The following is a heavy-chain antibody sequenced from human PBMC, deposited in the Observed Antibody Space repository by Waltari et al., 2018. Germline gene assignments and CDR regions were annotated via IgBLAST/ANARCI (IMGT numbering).Heavy chain of an antibody. CDR1: GYTFTSYY. V-gene: IGHV1-46*01. CDR3: ARDTAVAGTFDY. CDR2: INPSGGST. Sequence: QVQLVQSGAEVKKPGASVKVSCKASGYTFTSYYTHWVRQAPGQGLEWLGIINPSGGSTSYAQKFQGRVTMTRDTSTSTVYMELSSLRSEDTAVYYCARDTAVAGTFDYWGQGTLVTVSS. J-gene: IGHJ4*02. D-gene: IGHD6-19*01.